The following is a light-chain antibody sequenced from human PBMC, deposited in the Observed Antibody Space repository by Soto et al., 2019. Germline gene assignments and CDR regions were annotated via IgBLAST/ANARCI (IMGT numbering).Light chain of an antibody. Sequence: EIVLTQSPGTLSLSPGERATLSCRASQSVSSSYLAWYQQKPGQAPRLLIYGASSRATGIPDRFSGSGSGTDFTLTISRLEPEDFATYFCKQTYITPFTFGQGTRLEIK. V-gene: IGKV3-20*01. CDR1: QSVSSSY. J-gene: IGKJ5*01. CDR3: KQTYITPFT. CDR2: GAS.